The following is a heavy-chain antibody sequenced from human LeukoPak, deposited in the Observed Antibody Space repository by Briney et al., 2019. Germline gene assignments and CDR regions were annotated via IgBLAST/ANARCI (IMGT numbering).Heavy chain of an antibody. Sequence: PSETLSLTCAVSGYSISSGYYWGWIRQPPGKGLEWIGSIYHSGSTYYNPSLKSRVTISVDTSKNQFSLKLSSVTAADTAAYYCARVRKMVRGVIRAFDIWGQGTMVTVSS. V-gene: IGHV4-38-2*01. CDR2: IYHSGST. CDR3: ARVRKMVRGVIRAFDI. J-gene: IGHJ3*02. D-gene: IGHD3-10*01. CDR1: GYSISSGYY.